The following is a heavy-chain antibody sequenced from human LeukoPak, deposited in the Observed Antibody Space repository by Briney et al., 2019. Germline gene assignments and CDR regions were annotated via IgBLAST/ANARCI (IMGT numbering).Heavy chain of an antibody. D-gene: IGHD4-17*01. CDR1: GFTFSSYW. CDR2: IKQDGSEK. J-gene: IGHJ4*02. CDR3: ARDWFDGDYDRFDY. Sequence: GGSLRLSCAASGFTFSSYWMSWVRQAPGKGLEWVANIKQDGSEKYYVDSVKGRFTISRDNAENSLYLQMNSLRVEDTAVYYCARDWFDGDYDRFDYWGQGTLVTVSS. V-gene: IGHV3-7*03.